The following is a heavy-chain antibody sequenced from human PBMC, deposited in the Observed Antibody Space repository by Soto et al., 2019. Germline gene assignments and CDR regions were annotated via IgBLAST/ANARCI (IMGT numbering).Heavy chain of an antibody. J-gene: IGHJ5*01. CDR3: ARARGVDS. V-gene: IGHV3-7*01. D-gene: IGHD3-16*01. Sequence: EVHLVESGGGLVQPGGSLRLSCAGSGFTFSNHWMNWVRQAPGKGLEWVANIKADGSEKYYVDSVKGRFTISRDNAKNALYLQMNRLRAEETAVYYCARARGVDSWGQGTRVTVSS. CDR1: GFTFSNHW. CDR2: IKADGSEK.